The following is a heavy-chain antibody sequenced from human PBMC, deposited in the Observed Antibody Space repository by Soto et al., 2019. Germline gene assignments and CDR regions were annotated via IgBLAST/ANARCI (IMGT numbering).Heavy chain of an antibody. J-gene: IGHJ5*02. D-gene: IGHD2-2*01. CDR3: AREKVVPAAMPWFDP. Sequence: VQLVESGGGLVKPGGSLRLSCAASGFTFSSYSMNWVRQAPGKGLEWVSSISSSSSYIYYADSVKGRFTISRDNAKNSLYLQMNSLRAEDTAVYYCAREKVVPAAMPWFDPWGQGTLVTVSS. V-gene: IGHV3-21*01. CDR1: GFTFSSYS. CDR2: ISSSSSYI.